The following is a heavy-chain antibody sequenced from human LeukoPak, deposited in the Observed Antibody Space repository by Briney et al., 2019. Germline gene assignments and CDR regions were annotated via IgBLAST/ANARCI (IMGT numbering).Heavy chain of an antibody. CDR2: IKSKTDGGTT. J-gene: IGHJ4*02. D-gene: IGHD6-19*01. CDR3: TTDLVGTAVAGEVDY. V-gene: IGHV3-15*01. CDR1: GFTFSNAW. Sequence: PGGSLRLSCAASGFTFSNAWMSWVRQAPGKGLEWVGRIKSKTDGGTTDYAAPVKGRFTISRDDSKNTLYLQMNSLKTEVTAVYYCTTDLVGTAVAGEVDYWGQGTLVTVSS.